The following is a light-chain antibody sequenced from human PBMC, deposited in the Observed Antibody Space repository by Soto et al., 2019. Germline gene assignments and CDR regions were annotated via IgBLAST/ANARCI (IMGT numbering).Light chain of an antibody. CDR1: QSVSSN. V-gene: IGKV3-15*01. J-gene: IGKJ1*01. Sequence: EIVMTQSPATLSVSPGERATLSCRASQSVSSNLAWYQQKPGQAPRLLIYGASTRATCIPAWFSGSGSGTDVTHTISSQQSEEFAVYYCQQYNNWPPWTFGQGTKVEIK. CDR2: GAS. CDR3: QQYNNWPPWT.